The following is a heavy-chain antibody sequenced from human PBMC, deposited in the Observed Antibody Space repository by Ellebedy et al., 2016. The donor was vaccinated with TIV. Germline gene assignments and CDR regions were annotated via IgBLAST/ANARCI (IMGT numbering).Heavy chain of an antibody. D-gene: IGHD6-19*01. CDR1: GFSSSDYY. Sequence: GESLKISXAASGFSSSDYYMSWIRQAPGKGLEWVSYISDSGSMIHYADSVKGRFTISRDNSKNSLYLQINNLRAEDTAVYHCARISSGRSFYGMDVWGQGTTVTVSS. V-gene: IGHV3-11*01. J-gene: IGHJ6*02. CDR3: ARISSGRSFYGMDV. CDR2: ISDSGSMI.